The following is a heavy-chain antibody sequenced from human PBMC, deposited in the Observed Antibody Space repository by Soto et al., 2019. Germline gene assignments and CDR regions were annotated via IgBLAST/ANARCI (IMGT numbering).Heavy chain of an antibody. CDR2: LYSGGNP. J-gene: IGHJ5*02. CDR3: ARGQFSSGWYRGNWFDP. D-gene: IGHD6-19*01. V-gene: IGHV3-53*01. CDR1: GFNVTTNY. Sequence: PGGTLRLCCAASGFNVTTNYVIWVRQAPGKALEWVSALYSGGNPYYADSLRGRLSVSSDASKNTVDLQIDSLTTDDTAVYYCARGQFSSGWYRGNWFDPWGRGTLVTVSS.